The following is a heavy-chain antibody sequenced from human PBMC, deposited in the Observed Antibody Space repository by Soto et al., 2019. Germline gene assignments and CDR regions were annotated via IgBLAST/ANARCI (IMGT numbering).Heavy chain of an antibody. CDR3: AREGVDRTASRCWFDP. CDR2: TYYRSKWYN. D-gene: IGHD1-1*01. CDR1: GDSVSSNSAA. J-gene: IGHJ5*02. Sequence: SQTLSLTCAISGDSVSSNSAAWNWIRQSPTRGLEWLGRTYYRSKWYNDYAVSVKSRITINPDTSKNQFSLQLNSVTPEDMAVYYCAREGVDRTASRCWFDPWGQGTVVTVSS. V-gene: IGHV6-1*01.